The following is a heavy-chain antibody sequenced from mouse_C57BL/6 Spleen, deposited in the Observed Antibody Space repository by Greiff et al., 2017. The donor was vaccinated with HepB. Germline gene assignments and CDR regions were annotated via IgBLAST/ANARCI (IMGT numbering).Heavy chain of an antibody. D-gene: IGHD1-1*02. CDR3: AREGVVGGFAY. Sequence: VQLQQSGAELVRPGASVKLSCKASGYTFTDYYINWVKQRPGQGLEWIARIYPGGGNTYYNEKFKGKATLTAEKSSSTAYMQLSSLTSEDSAVYFCAREGVVGGFAYWGQGTLVTVSA. CDR2: IYPGGGNT. CDR1: GYTFTDYY. J-gene: IGHJ3*01. V-gene: IGHV1-76*01.